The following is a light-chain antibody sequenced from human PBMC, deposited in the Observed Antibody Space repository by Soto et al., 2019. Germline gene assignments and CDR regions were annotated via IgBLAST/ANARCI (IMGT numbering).Light chain of an antibody. Sequence: EIVMTQSPATLSVSPGERATLSCRASQSVSIDLAWYQQKPGQAPRLLIYGASSRATGIPDRFSGSGSGTDFTLTISRLEPEDFAVYYCHQYGISPFGGGTKVDIK. CDR1: QSVSID. J-gene: IGKJ4*01. V-gene: IGKV3-20*01. CDR3: HQYGISP. CDR2: GAS.